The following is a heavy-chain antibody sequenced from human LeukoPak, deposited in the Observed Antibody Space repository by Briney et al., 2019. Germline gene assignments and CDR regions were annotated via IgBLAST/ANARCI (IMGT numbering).Heavy chain of an antibody. CDR2: INAGNGNT. CDR1: GYTFTSYA. V-gene: IGHV1-3*01. CDR3: ARGRRFLEWLLYY. Sequence: ASVKVSCKASGYTFTSYAMHWVRQAPGQRPEWMGWINAGNGNTKYSQKFQGRVTITRDTSASTAYMELSSLRSEDTAVYYSARGRRFLEWLLYYWGQGTLVTVSS. D-gene: IGHD3-3*01. J-gene: IGHJ4*02.